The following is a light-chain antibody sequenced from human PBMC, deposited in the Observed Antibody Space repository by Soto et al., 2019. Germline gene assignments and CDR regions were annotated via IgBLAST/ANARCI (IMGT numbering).Light chain of an antibody. CDR3: QQRSNWLT. J-gene: IGKJ4*01. V-gene: IGKV1-39*01. CDR2: SAS. Sequence: DIQITQSPSSLSASLGDRVTITCRASQSIDNYLNWYQQRPGKAPKLLIYSASSLQSGVPSKYSGSGSGTDFTLTISSLEPEDFAVYYCQQRSNWLTFGGGTKVDIK. CDR1: QSIDNY.